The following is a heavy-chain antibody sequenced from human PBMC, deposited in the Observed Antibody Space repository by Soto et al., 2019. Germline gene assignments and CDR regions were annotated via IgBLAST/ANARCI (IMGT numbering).Heavy chain of an antibody. Sequence: EVQLLESGGGLVQPGGSLRLSCAASGFTFSSYAMSWVRQAPGKGLEWVSAISGSGGSTYYADSVKGRFTISRDNSKNTMYLQMNSLRVEDTAVHYCAKGSWFGEIFDYWGQGTLVTVSS. CDR1: GFTFSSYA. CDR2: ISGSGGST. D-gene: IGHD3-10*01. CDR3: AKGSWFGEIFDY. J-gene: IGHJ4*02. V-gene: IGHV3-23*01.